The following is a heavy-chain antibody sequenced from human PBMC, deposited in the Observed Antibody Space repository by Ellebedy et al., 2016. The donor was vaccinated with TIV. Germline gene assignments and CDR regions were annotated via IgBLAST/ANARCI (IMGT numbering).Heavy chain of an antibody. CDR3: ARSSFGSAYYGSIDY. CDR1: GYTFSNFF. J-gene: IGHJ4*02. CDR2: INPSDGST. V-gene: IGHV1-46*04. D-gene: IGHD3-3*01. Sequence: AASVKVSCKASGYTFSNFFMHWVRQAPGQGLEWMGKINPSDGSTSYAQKLQGRVTMTRGTSTSTVYMQLSSLRSEDSAMYYCARSSFGSAYYGSIDYWGQGTLVTVSS.